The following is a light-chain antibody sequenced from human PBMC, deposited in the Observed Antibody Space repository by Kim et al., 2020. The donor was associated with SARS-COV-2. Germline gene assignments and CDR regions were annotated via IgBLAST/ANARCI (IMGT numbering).Light chain of an antibody. J-gene: IGLJ3*02. Sequence: PGQRVTISCSGGRSNIGSKTGDWYQQLPGAAPKLLIYSNDQRPSGVPDRFSGSKSGTSASLAISGLQSEDEGDYYCAVWHDSLYGVFGGGTQLTVL. CDR3: AVWHDSLYGV. V-gene: IGLV1-44*01. CDR2: SND. CDR1: RSNIGSKT.